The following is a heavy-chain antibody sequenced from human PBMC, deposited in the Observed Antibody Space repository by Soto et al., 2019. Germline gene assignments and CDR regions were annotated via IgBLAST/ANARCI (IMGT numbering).Heavy chain of an antibody. CDR1: GGSFDGYY. CDR2: IHHSGST. Sequence: SETLSLTCALYGGSFDGYYWRWIRQSPGKGLEWIGEIHHSGSTKYNPSLKSRVSLSVDTSTKQFSLKMTSMTAADRAVYYCARGVDSWSGYLFWGQGTPVTVSS. V-gene: IGHV4-34*01. CDR3: ARGVDSWSGYLF. D-gene: IGHD3-3*01. J-gene: IGHJ4*02.